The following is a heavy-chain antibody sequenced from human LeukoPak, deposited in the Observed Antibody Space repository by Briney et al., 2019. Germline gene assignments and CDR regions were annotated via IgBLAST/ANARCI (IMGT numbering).Heavy chain of an antibody. Sequence: KSSETLSLTCTVSGGSISSSSYYWGWIRQPPGKRLEWIGSIYYSGSTYYNPSLKSRVTISVDTSKNQFSLKLSSVTAADTAVYYCARDRDSSSSDFDYWGQGTLVTVSS. CDR2: IYYSGST. CDR3: ARDRDSSSSDFDY. V-gene: IGHV4-39*07. CDR1: GGSISSSSYY. D-gene: IGHD6-6*01. J-gene: IGHJ4*02.